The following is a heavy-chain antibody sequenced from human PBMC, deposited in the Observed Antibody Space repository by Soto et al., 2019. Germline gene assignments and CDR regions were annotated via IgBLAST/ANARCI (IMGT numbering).Heavy chain of an antibody. CDR1: GGTFSSYA. J-gene: IGHJ4*02. Sequence: AASVKVSCKASGGTFSSYAISWVRQAPGQGLEWMGGIIPIFGTANYAQKFQGRVTITADKSTSTAYMELSSLRSEDTAVYYCAVDGYSPFDYWGQGTLVTVSS. D-gene: IGHD4-4*01. CDR3: AVDGYSPFDY. CDR2: IIPIFGTA. V-gene: IGHV1-69*06.